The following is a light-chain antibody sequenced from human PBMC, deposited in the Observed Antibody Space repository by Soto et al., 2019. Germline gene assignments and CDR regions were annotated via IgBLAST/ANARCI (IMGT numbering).Light chain of an antibody. CDR2: GAS. J-gene: IGKJ1*01. Sequence: IVMTQSPATLSVSPGERATLSCRASQSISTKLAWYQQKPGQAPRVLIYGASTRATGIPARFSGSGSGTVFTLTISSLQSEDFAVYHCQHYNDWPPTWTFGQGTMVEIK. V-gene: IGKV3-15*01. CDR3: QHYNDWPPTWT. CDR1: QSISTK.